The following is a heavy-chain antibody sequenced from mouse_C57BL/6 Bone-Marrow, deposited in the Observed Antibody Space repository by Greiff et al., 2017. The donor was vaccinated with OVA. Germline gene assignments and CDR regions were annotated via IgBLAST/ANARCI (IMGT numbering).Heavy chain of an antibody. CDR3: ARDGYYLYYAMDD. V-gene: IGHV7-3*01. CDR1: GFTFTDYY. D-gene: IGHD2-3*01. J-gene: IGHJ4*01. Sequence: EVKLVESGGGLVQPGGSLSLSCAASGFTFTDYYMSWVRQPPGKALEWLGFIRNKANGYTTEYSASVKGRFTISRDNSQSILYRHMNALRAEDSATYYCARDGYYLYYAMDDWGQGTSVTVSS. CDR2: IRNKANGYTT.